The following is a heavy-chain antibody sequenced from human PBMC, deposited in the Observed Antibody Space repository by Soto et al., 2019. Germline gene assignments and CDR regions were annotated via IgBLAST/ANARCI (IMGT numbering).Heavy chain of an antibody. CDR3: ASAGPPTDY. J-gene: IGHJ4*02. CDR2: ISAYNGNT. V-gene: IGHV1-18*01. D-gene: IGHD3-10*01. Sequence: QVQLVQSGAEVKKPGASVKVSCKASGYTFTNFGISWVRQAPGQGLEWMGWISAYNGNTNYAQNFQGRVTMTTDTAARTAYMELTSLRSDDTAVYDRASAGPPTDYCGQGTLVTVSS. CDR1: GYTFTNFG.